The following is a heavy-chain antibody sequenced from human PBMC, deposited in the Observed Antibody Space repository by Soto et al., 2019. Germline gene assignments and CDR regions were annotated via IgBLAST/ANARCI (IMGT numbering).Heavy chain of an antibody. CDR1: GFSLSTSGVG. D-gene: IGHD3-22*01. V-gene: IGHV2-5*02. CDR2: IYWDDDK. J-gene: IGHJ4*02. Sequence: QITLKESGPTLVKPTQTLTLTCTFSGFSLSTSGVGVGWIRQPPGKALEWLALIYWDDDKRYSPSLKSRLTITKDASKNQEVLTMTNTDPADTATYYSAHFEEGYYESSGYASDFYYWGQGTLVTVSS. CDR3: AHFEEGYYESSGYASDFYY.